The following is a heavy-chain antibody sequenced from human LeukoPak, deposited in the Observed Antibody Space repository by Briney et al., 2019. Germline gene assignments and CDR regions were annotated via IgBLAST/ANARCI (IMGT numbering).Heavy chain of an antibody. CDR3: ASMGPYYSLRFLEWSLLQH. J-gene: IGHJ1*01. Sequence: ASGKVSCKASGYTFTSYGISWVRQAPGQGLEWMRWISAYNGNTNYAQKLQGRVTMTTDTSTSTAYMELSSLRSEDTAVYYCASMGPYYSLRFLEWSLLQHWGQGTLVTVSS. D-gene: IGHD3-3*01. CDR2: ISAYNGNT. CDR1: GYTFTSYG. V-gene: IGHV1-18*01.